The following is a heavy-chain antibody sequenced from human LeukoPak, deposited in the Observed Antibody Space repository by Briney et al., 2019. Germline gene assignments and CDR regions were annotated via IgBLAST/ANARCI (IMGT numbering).Heavy chain of an antibody. CDR2: IYYSGST. D-gene: IGHD2-15*01. V-gene: IGHV4-30-4*01. CDR3: ARGGKAAVRFDL. Sequence: PSETLSLTCTVSGVSISSGVYYWSWIRQPPGKGLEWIGYIYYSGSTYYNPSLKSRVTISVDTSKNQFSLKLSSVTAADTAVYYCARGGKAAVRFDLWGRGTLVTVSS. CDR1: GVSISSGVYY. J-gene: IGHJ2*01.